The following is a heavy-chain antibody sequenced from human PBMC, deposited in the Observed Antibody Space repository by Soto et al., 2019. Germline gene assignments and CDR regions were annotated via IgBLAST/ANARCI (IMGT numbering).Heavy chain of an antibody. Sequence: QVQLVESGGGVVQPGRSLRLSCAASGFAFSNYAMHWVRQAPGKGLEWVAVISYDGSNKYYADSVKGRFTISRDNSKNTLYLQMNSLRAEDTAVYYCARDGLTTVTTFDYWGQGTLVTVSS. V-gene: IGHV3-30-3*01. D-gene: IGHD4-17*01. CDR1: GFAFSNYA. J-gene: IGHJ4*02. CDR3: ARDGLTTVTTFDY. CDR2: ISYDGSNK.